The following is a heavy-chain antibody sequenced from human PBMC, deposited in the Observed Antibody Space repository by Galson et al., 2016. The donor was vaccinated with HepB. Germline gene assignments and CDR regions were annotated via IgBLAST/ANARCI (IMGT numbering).Heavy chain of an antibody. Sequence: SLRLSCAASGFTFSSYAMNWVRQTPGKGLVWVSRISSDGTSIIYADSVKGRFTISRDNAKNTLYLQMNSLRAEDSAIYYCAKHIYYYQTTDTEGGDYWGQGALVTVSS. J-gene: IGHJ4*02. CDR3: AKHIYYYQTTDTEGGDY. CDR2: ISSDGTSI. V-gene: IGHV3-23*01. D-gene: IGHD3-22*01. CDR1: GFTFSSYA.